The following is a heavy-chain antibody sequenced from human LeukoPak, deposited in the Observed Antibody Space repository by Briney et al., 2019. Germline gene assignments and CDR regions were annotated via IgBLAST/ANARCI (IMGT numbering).Heavy chain of an antibody. V-gene: IGHV4-39*07. D-gene: IGHD5-18*01. Sequence: SETLSLTCTVSGGSISSSSYYWGWIRQPPGKGLEWIGSICYSGSTYYNPSLKSRVTISVDTSKNQFSLKLSSVTAADTAVYYCARDGYSYGLPQQESAFDIWAKGQWSPSLQ. CDR3: ARDGYSYGLPQQESAFDI. CDR1: GGSISSSSYY. CDR2: ICYSGST. J-gene: IGHJ3*02.